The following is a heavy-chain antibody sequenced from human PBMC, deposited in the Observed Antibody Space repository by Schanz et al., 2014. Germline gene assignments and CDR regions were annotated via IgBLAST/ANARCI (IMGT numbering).Heavy chain of an antibody. CDR1: GGTFSSST. J-gene: IGHJ4*02. Sequence: QVQLVQSGAEVKKPGSSVKVSCKSSGGTFSSSTLTWVRQAPGQGLEWMGRIIPILGITNVAQTFQDRVTITADKSTSTAYMELSSLRVEDTAVYYCARVDSSGYFFDNWGQGTRVTVSS. V-gene: IGHV1-69*02. CDR2: IIPILGIT. D-gene: IGHD3-22*01. CDR3: ARVDSSGYFFDN.